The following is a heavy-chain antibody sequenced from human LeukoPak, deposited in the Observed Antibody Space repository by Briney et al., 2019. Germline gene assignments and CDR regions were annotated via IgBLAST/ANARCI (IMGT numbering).Heavy chain of an antibody. D-gene: IGHD2-8*01. J-gene: IGHJ4*02. CDR3: ARDLGYCTNGVCHTRFDY. Sequence: ASETLSLTCAVYGGSFSGYYWSWIRQPPGKGLEWIGEINHSGSTNYNPSLKSRVTISVDTSKNQFSLKLSSVTAADTAVYYCARDLGYCTNGVCHTRFDYWGQGTLVAVSS. CDR2: INHSGST. CDR1: GGSFSGYY. V-gene: IGHV4-34*01.